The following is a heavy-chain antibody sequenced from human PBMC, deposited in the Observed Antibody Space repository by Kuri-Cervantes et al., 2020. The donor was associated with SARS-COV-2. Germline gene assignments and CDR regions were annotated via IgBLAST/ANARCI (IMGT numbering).Heavy chain of an antibody. Sequence: SETLSLTCTVSGGSISSYYWSWIRQPPGKGLEWIGYIYYSGSTNYNPSLKSRVTISVDTSKNQFSLKLSSVTAADTAVYYCARDRLGRYYSDYWGQGTLVTVSS. J-gene: IGHJ4*02. CDR2: IYYSGST. V-gene: IGHV4-59*01. CDR1: GGSISSYY. CDR3: ARDRLGRYYSDY. D-gene: IGHD7-27*01.